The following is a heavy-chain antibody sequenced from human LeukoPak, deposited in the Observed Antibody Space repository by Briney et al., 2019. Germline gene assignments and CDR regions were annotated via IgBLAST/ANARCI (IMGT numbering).Heavy chain of an antibody. V-gene: IGHV3-30*03. D-gene: IGHD2-15*01. CDR2: ISYDGSNK. J-gene: IGHJ4*02. CDR1: GFTFSSYG. Sequence: GGSLRLSCAASGFTFSSYGMHWVRQAPGKGLEWVAVISYDGSNKYYADSVKGRFTISRDNSKNTLYLQMNSLRAEDTAVYYCARQTEDIVVVVAAFDYWGQGTLVTVSS. CDR3: ARQTEDIVVVVAAFDY.